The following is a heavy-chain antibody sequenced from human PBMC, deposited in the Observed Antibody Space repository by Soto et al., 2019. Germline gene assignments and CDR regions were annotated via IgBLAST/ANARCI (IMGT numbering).Heavy chain of an antibody. CDR3: ARAPILSGVTIYEHYFGS. V-gene: IGHV1-69*13. CDR1: CYTFITYG. CDR2: IIPLFDTK. Sequence: SGKVSFKASCYTFITYGISWLRQAPGQGLEWMGGIIPLFDTKNYAQKLQGRLTFSADESTGTAYMELSSLRSEDTAVYYCARAPILSGVTIYEHYFGSWGQGTPVTSPQ. D-gene: IGHD3-3*01. J-gene: IGHJ4*02.